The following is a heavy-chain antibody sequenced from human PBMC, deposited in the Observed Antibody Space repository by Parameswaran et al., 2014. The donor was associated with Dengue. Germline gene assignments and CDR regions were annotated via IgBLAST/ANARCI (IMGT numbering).Heavy chain of an antibody. D-gene: IGHD6-19*01. CDR2: INPSGGST. V-gene: IGHV1-46*01. Sequence: WVRQAPGQGLEWMGIINPSGGSTTYAQKFQGRATMTRDTSTSTVYMELSSLTSEDTAVYYCARDYSSGSYGADYHYDMDVWGQGTTVTVSS. J-gene: IGHJ6*02. CDR3: ARDYSSGSYGADYHYDMDV.